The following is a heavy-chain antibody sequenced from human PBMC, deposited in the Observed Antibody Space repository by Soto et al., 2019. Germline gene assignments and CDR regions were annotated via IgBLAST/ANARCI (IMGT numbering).Heavy chain of an antibody. D-gene: IGHD1-26*01. CDR3: ARGVTAGVDY. CDR1: GYSFTSLD. Sequence: QMQLVQSGAEVREPGASLKVSCKASGYSFTSLDINWVRQTTGQGLEWMGWMQPSTGRTGYAQKFQGRVTMTRDTSINTAYMELSSLTSDDTAFYYCARGVTAGVDYWGQGTLVTVSS. J-gene: IGHJ4*02. V-gene: IGHV1-8*01. CDR2: MQPSTGRT.